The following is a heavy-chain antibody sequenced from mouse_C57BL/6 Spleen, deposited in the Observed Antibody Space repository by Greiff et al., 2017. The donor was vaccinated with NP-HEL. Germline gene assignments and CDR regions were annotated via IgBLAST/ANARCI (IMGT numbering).Heavy chain of an antibody. Sequence: EVKLVESGGGLVKPGGSLKLSCAASGFTFSDYGMHWVRQAPAKGLEWVAYISSGSSTIYYADTVKGRFTISRYNAKNTLFLQMTSLRSDDTAMYYCASKDINAMDYWGQGTSVTVSS. CDR2: ISSGSSTI. D-gene: IGHD1-1*01. V-gene: IGHV5-17*01. J-gene: IGHJ4*01. CDR3: ASKDINAMDY. CDR1: GFTFSDYG.